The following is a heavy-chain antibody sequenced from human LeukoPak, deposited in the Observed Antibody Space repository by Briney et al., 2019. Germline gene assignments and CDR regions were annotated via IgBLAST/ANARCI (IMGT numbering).Heavy chain of an antibody. CDR1: GFTFSSYW. J-gene: IGHJ4*02. D-gene: IGHD3/OR15-3a*01. Sequence: GGSLRLSCVASGFTFSSYWMHWVRQDPRKGLVWVSRINGDGRNINYADSVRGRFTISRDNAKNSLYLQMNSLRADDTAVYYCATTFLDYYFDYWGQGTLVTVSS. V-gene: IGHV3-74*01. CDR2: INGDGRNI. CDR3: ATTFLDYYFDY.